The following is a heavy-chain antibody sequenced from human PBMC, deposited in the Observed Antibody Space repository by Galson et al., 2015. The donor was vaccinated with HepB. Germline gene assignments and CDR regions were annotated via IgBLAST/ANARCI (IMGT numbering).Heavy chain of an antibody. CDR1: GYTFTSKG. Sequence: SVKVSCKASGYTFTSKGISWVRQAPGQGLEWMGWISTESGNTHYVQKLQGRVTMIRETSTSTTYMELRSLRSDDTAVYYCARDVDHRFDHWGQGTLVTVSS. J-gene: IGHJ4*02. CDR3: ARDVDHRFDH. CDR2: ISTESGNT. V-gene: IGHV1-18*01.